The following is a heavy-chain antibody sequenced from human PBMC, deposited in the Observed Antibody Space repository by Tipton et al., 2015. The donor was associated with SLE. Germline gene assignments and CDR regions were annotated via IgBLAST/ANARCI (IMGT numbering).Heavy chain of an antibody. Sequence: RSLRLSCAASGFTFSSYGMHWVRRAPGKGLEWVAVISYDGSNKYYADSVKGRFTISRDNSKNTLYLQMNSLRAEDTAVYYCARDPKGPRYYDSSYWGQGTLDTVSS. D-gene: IGHD3-22*01. CDR2: ISYDGSNK. V-gene: IGHV3-30*19. CDR3: ARDPKGPRYYDSSY. CDR1: GFTFSSYG. J-gene: IGHJ4*02.